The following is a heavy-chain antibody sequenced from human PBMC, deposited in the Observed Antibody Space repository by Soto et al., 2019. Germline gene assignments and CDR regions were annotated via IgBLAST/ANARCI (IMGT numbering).Heavy chain of an antibody. J-gene: IGHJ4*02. CDR2: IKQDGSEK. Sequence: GGSLRLSCAASGFTFSSYWMSWVRQAPGKGLEWVANIKQDGSEKYYVDSVKGRFTISRDNAKNSLYLQMYSLRAEDTAVYYCVKPIRGYSAYVDYWGQGTLVTVSS. V-gene: IGHV3-7*05. D-gene: IGHD5-12*01. CDR3: VKPIRGYSAYVDY. CDR1: GFTFSSYW.